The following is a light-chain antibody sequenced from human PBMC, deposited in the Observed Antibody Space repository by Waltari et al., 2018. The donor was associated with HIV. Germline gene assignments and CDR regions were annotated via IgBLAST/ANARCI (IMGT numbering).Light chain of an antibody. CDR3: QHYNSYPWT. CDR2: KAY. Sequence: DIQMTQSPSLLAASMGDRVTFTCRARQTVSNWLALYHQKPGRAPKILIYKAYSLESGVPSRFSGSGSGAEFTLTISSLQPDDIATYYCQHYNSYPWTFGQGTKVEIK. V-gene: IGKV1-5*03. J-gene: IGKJ1*01. CDR1: QTVSNW.